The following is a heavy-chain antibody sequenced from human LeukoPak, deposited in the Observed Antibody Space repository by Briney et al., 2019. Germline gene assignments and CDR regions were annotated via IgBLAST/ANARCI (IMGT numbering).Heavy chain of an antibody. CDR3: ARDGADYIWGSLHYYHYMDV. CDR1: GFTFSSYG. D-gene: IGHD3-16*01. J-gene: IGHJ6*03. V-gene: IGHV3-33*01. Sequence: GGSLRLSCAASGFTFSSYGMHWVRQAPGKGLEWVAVIWYDGSNKYYADSVKGRFTISRDNSKNTLYLQMNSLRAEGTAVYYCARDGADYIWGSLHYYHYMDVWGKGTTVTVSS. CDR2: IWYDGSNK.